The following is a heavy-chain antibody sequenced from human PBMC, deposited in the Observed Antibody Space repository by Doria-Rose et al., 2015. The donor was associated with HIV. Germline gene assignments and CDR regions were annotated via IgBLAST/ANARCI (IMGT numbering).Heavy chain of an antibody. V-gene: IGHV2-26*01. Sequence: QVTLKESGPVLVKPTETLTLTCTVSGVSLSSPGMGASWIRQPPGKALEWLANIFSDDERSYKTSLKSRLTISRCSSKSQVVLTMTDMDPVDTATYYCARIKSSRWYHKYYFDFWGQGTLVIVSA. CDR1: GVSLSSPGMG. CDR2: IFSDDER. J-gene: IGHJ4*02. D-gene: IGHD6-13*01. CDR3: ARIKSSRWYHKYYFDF.